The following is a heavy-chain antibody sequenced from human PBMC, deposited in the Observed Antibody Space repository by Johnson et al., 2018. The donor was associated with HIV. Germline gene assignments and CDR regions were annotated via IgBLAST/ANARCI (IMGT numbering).Heavy chain of an antibody. V-gene: IGHV3-30*02. CDR2: IRVGGSAK. D-gene: IGHD1-26*01. CDR1: GFTFSTFG. Sequence: QVQLVESGGGLVQPGGSLRLSCSASGFTFSTFGMHWVRQAQGKGLAWVAYIRVGGSAKYYGDAVKGRFTISRDNSKTPLYLQMNSLRAEDPAVYYCATFGGGSFHAFDIWGQGTMVTVSS. J-gene: IGHJ3*02. CDR3: ATFGGGSFHAFDI.